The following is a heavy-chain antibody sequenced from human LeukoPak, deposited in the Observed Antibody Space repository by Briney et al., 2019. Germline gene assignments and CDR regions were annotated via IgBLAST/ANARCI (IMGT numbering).Heavy chain of an antibody. CDR2: IKPDGSVG. V-gene: IGHV3-7*01. CDR1: GFTFSNYW. CDR3: ARVPWNNMDV. D-gene: IGHD1/OR15-1a*01. J-gene: IGHJ6*03. Sequence: GGSLRLSCAASGFTFSNYWMTWVRQAPGKGLEWVANIKPDGSVGYYVDSVRGRFIISRDNAKNSLYLQMNSLRAEDTAVYYCARVPWNNMDVWGKGTTVTVSS.